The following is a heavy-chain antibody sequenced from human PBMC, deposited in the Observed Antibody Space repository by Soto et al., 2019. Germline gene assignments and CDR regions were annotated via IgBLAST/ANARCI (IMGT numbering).Heavy chain of an antibody. V-gene: IGHV1-18*04. CDR3: ARAIDYGDYGAWFDP. J-gene: IGHJ5*02. Sequence: ASVKVSCKASGYTFTSYGISWVRQAPGQGLEWMGWISAYNGNTNYAQKLQGRVTMTTDTSTSTAYMELRSLRSDDTAVYYCARAIDYGDYGAWFDPWGQGTLVTAPQ. CDR2: ISAYNGNT. CDR1: GYTFTSYG. D-gene: IGHD4-17*01.